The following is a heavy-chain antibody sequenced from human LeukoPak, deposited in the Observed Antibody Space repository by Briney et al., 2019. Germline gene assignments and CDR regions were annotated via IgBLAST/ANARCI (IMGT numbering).Heavy chain of an antibody. Sequence: GGSLRLSCAASGFTFSSYAMSWVRQAPGKGLEWVSAISGSGGSTYYADSVKGRFTISRDNSKNTLYLQMNSLRSEDTAVYYCAKDRDGDWAVDYWGHGTLVIVSS. CDR1: GFTFSSYA. CDR2: ISGSGGST. J-gene: IGHJ4*01. D-gene: IGHD4-17*01. V-gene: IGHV3-23*01. CDR3: AKDRDGDWAVDY.